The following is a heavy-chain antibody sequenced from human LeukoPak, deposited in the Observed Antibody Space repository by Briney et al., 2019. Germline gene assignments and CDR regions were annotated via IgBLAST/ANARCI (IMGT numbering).Heavy chain of an antibody. V-gene: IGHV4-59*07. CDR3: ASARYTYGAGRGYYYYMDV. J-gene: IGHJ6*03. CDR1: GVHLTDFY. CDR2: IHFCGRP. D-gene: IGHD5-18*01. Sequence: SDPLSLPCTVSGVHLTDFYGICLRQTPGKGLEGIGYIHFCGRPEYNPPLKSRITISIDTSKNQFALNVTSVTAADTAVYYCASARYTYGAGRGYYYYMDVWGKGATVTVCS.